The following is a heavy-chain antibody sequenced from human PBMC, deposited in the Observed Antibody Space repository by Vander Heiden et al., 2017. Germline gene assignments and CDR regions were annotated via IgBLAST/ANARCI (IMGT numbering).Heavy chain of an antibody. D-gene: IGHD5-18*01. Sequence: QVQLQQWGAGLLKPSETLSLPCAAYGGSFSGYYWSWIRKPPGKGLEWIGEINHSGSTNYNPSLKSRVTISVDTSKNQFSLKLSSVTAADTAVYYCARGKGRGYSYGVQRYYYGMDVWGQGTTVTVSS. CDR3: ARGKGRGYSYGVQRYYYGMDV. V-gene: IGHV4-34*01. J-gene: IGHJ6*02. CDR2: INHSGST. CDR1: GGSFSGYY.